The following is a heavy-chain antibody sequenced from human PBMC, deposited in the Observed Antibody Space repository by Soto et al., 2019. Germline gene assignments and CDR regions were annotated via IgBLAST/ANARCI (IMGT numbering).Heavy chain of an antibody. V-gene: IGHV3-21*01. CDR3: ARFHPESLLAEYYFDF. Sequence: EVQLVESGGGLVQPGGSLRLSCVASGFTFSSYSMNWVLQAPGKGLAWVSSISTSSNYIYYAESVKGRFTISRDNAKNSLYLQIKSLRAEDTAVYYCARFHPESLLAEYYFDFWGQGTLVTVSS. CDR1: GFTFSSYS. CDR2: ISTSSNYI. J-gene: IGHJ4*02. D-gene: IGHD3-3*02.